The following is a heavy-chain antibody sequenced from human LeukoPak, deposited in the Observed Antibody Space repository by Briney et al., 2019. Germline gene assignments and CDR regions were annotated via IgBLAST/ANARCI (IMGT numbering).Heavy chain of an antibody. CDR3: ARVIGSGISSWFDP. Sequence: SETLSLTCAVYGGSFSGYYWSWIRQPPGKGLEWIGEINHSGSTNYNPSLKSRVTISVDTSKNQFSLKPSSVTAADTAVYYCARVIGSGISSWFDPWGQGTLVTVSS. CDR1: GGSFSGYY. J-gene: IGHJ5*02. D-gene: IGHD1-14*01. CDR2: INHSGST. V-gene: IGHV4-34*01.